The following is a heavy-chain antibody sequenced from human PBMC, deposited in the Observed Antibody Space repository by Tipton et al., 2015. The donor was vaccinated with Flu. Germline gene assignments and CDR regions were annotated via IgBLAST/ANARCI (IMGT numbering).Heavy chain of an antibody. CDR2: ISGSAVTT. CDR3: AKGLSLSNVPYYYLMDV. D-gene: IGHD4-11*01. V-gene: IGHV3-23*01. CDR1: GFTFNSYS. J-gene: IGHJ6*02. Sequence: CAASGFTFNSYSMSWVRQAPGKGLEWVSTISGSAVTTYYADSVKGRFTISRDNSRNTLYLQMNSLRAEDTAIYYCAKGLSLSNVPYYYLMDVWGQGTTVTVSS.